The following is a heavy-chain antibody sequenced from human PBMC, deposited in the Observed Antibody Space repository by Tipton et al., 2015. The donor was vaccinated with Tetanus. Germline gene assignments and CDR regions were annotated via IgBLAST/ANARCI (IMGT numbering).Heavy chain of an antibody. CDR3: ARPPWGSFGMDV. Sequence: TLSLTCTVSGGSICGGTFYWGWIRQPPGKGLEWIGSIYESGDTYYIPSLKSRVTISVDTSKNQFSLNLNSMAAADTAVYYCARPPWGSFGMDVWGQGTTVTVSS. J-gene: IGHJ6*02. CDR1: GGSICGGTFY. CDR2: IYESGDT. V-gene: IGHV4-39*07. D-gene: IGHD3-16*01.